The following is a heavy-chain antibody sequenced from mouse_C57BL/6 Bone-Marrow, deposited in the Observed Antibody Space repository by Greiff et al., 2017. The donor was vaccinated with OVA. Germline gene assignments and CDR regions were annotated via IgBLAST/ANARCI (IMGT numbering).Heavy chain of an antibody. D-gene: IGHD1-1*01. Sequence: EVMLQESGPELVKPGDSVKISCKASGYSFTGYFMNWVLQSHGKSLEWIGRINPYNGDTFYNQKFKGKATLTVDKSSSTAYMELRCLTSEDSAVDYCARNGINYWDFDVWGTGTTVTVSS. J-gene: IGHJ1*03. CDR3: ARNGINYWDFDV. CDR2: INPYNGDT. CDR1: GYSFTGYF. V-gene: IGHV1-20*01.